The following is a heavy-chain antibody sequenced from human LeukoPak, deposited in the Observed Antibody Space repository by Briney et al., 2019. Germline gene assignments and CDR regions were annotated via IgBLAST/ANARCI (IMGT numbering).Heavy chain of an antibody. V-gene: IGHV4-59*12. J-gene: IGHJ4*02. CDR3: ARDIDKTAMVFKSFDN. CDR2: IYHTGCT. CDR1: GGSISSYY. D-gene: IGHD5-18*01. Sequence: SSETLSLTCTVSGGSISSYYWSWIRQPPGKGLEWIGYIYHTGCTSYNPSLKGRVTISVDTSKNQISLKLNSVTAADTAVYYCARDIDKTAMVFKSFDNWGQGTLVTVSS.